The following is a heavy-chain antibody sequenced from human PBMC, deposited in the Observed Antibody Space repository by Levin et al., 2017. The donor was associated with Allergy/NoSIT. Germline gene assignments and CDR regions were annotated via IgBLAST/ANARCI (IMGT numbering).Heavy chain of an antibody. CDR3: AKDQNVIAAAVNYYYYYGMDV. D-gene: IGHD6-13*01. CDR1: GFTFSSYG. V-gene: IGHV3-30*18. J-gene: IGHJ6*02. CDR2: ISYDGSNK. Sequence: GESLKISCAASGFTFSSYGMHWVRQAPGKGLEWVAVISYDGSNKYYADSVKGRFTISRDNSKNTLYLQMNSLRAEDTAVYYCAKDQNVIAAAVNYYYYYGMDVWGQGTTVTVSS.